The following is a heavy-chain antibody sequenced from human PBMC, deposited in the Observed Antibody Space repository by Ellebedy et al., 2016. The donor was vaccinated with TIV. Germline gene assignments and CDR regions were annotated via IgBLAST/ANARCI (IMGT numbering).Heavy chain of an antibody. CDR3: ARDPVGVGPAFEV. CDR1: GLISNSHA. Sequence: GESLKISCASSGLISNSHAMSWVRQAPGKRLEWVSCNTESGGNTYYADSVKARVTISRDNSKDTLYLQTNSLRAEDTAIYYCARDPVGVGPAFEVWGRGTMVTVSS. CDR2: NTESGGNT. V-gene: IGHV3-23*01. J-gene: IGHJ3*01. D-gene: IGHD3/OR15-3a*01.